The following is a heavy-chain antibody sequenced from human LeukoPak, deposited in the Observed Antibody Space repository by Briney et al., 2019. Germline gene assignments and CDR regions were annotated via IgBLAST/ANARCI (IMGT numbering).Heavy chain of an antibody. CDR3: ARGSADSSSGYIGYNWFDP. J-gene: IGHJ5*02. CDR1: GDSVSINSAA. Sequence: SQTLSLTCAISGDSVSINSAAWNWIRQSPTRGLEWRGRTYYRAKWYNDYAVSGKSRITINPNTTKNQCSQQLNSVTREDTAVHYCARGSADSSSGYIGYNWFDPWGQGTLVSVSS. CDR2: TYYRAKWYN. V-gene: IGHV6-1*01. D-gene: IGHD6-13*01.